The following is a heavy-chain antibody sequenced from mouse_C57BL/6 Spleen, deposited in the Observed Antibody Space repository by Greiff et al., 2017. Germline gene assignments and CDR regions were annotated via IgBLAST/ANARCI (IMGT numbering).Heavy chain of an antibody. CDR2: INPGSGGT. Sequence: VQRVESGAELVRPGTSVKVSCKASGYAFTNYLIEWVKQRPGQGLEWIGVINPGSGGTNYNEKFKGKATLTADKSSSTAYMQLSSLTSEDSAVYFCARLDGNYEWGQGTTLTVSS. J-gene: IGHJ2*01. CDR1: GYAFTNYL. D-gene: IGHD2-1*01. V-gene: IGHV1-54*01. CDR3: ARLDGNYE.